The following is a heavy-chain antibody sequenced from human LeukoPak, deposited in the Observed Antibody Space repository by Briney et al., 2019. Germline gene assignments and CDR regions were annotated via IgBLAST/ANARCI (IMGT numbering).Heavy chain of an antibody. Sequence: GGSLRLSCAASGFTFSNYGMHWVRQAPGKGLEWVAFIRYDGSDKYYADSVKGRFTISRDNSKNTLYLQMNSLRAEDTAVYYCAKGGLELRRFDPWGQGTLVTVSS. D-gene: IGHD1-7*01. V-gene: IGHV3-30*02. CDR3: AKGGLELRRFDP. CDR2: IRYDGSDK. J-gene: IGHJ5*02. CDR1: GFTFSNYG.